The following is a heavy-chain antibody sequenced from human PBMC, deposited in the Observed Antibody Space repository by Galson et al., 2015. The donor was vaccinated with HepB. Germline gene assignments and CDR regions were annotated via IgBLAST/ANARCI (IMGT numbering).Heavy chain of an antibody. V-gene: IGHV3-30-3*01. D-gene: IGHD3-9*01. CDR3: ASGRYFDWPYENYYFDY. Sequence: SLRLSCAASGFTFSSYAMHWVRQAPGKGLEWVAVISYDGSNKYYADSVKGRFTISRDNSKNTLYLQMNSLRAEDTAVYYCASGRYFDWPYENYYFDYWGQGTLVTVSS. CDR2: ISYDGSNK. J-gene: IGHJ4*02. CDR1: GFTFSSYA.